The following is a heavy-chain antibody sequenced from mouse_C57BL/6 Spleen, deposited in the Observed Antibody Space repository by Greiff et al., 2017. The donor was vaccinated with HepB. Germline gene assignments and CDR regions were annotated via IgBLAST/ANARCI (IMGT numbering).Heavy chain of an antibody. CDR3: ARRHYYGYYAMDY. V-gene: IGHV1-55*01. CDR1: GYTFTSYW. CDR2: IYPGSGST. Sequence: QVQLQQPWAELVKPGASVKMSCKASGYTFTSYWITWVKQRPGQGLEWIGDIYPGSGSTNYNEKFKSKATLTVDTSSSTAYMQLSSLTSEDSAVYYCARRHYYGYYAMDYWGQGTSVTVSS. D-gene: IGHD1-2*01. J-gene: IGHJ4*01.